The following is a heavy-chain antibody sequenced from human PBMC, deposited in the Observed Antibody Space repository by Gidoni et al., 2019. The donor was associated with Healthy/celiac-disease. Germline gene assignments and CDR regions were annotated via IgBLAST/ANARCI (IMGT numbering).Heavy chain of an antibody. J-gene: IGHJ4*02. Sequence: QLQLQESGPGLVKPSETLSLTCTVSVGSISSSSYYWGWICQPPGKGLEWIGSIYYSGSTYYNTSLKSRVTISVDTSKNQFSLKLSSVTAADTAVYYCARRDGYNRVDWGQGTLVTVSS. D-gene: IGHD5-12*01. CDR3: ARRDGYNRVD. CDR1: VGSISSSSYY. V-gene: IGHV4-39*01. CDR2: IYYSGST.